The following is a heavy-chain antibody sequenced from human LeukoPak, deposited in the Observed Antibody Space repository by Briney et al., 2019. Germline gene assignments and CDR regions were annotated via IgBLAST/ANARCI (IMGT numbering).Heavy chain of an antibody. V-gene: IGHV3-30-3*01. D-gene: IGHD6-13*01. CDR3: ARAPGYSSSWGS. CDR2: ISYDGSNK. CDR1: GFTFSSYA. J-gene: IGHJ5*02. Sequence: PGGSLRLSCAASGFTFSSYAMHWVRQAPGKGLEWVAVISYDGSNKYYADSVKGRFTISRDNSKNTLYLQMNSLRAEDTAVYYCARAPGYSSSWGSWGQGTLVTVSS.